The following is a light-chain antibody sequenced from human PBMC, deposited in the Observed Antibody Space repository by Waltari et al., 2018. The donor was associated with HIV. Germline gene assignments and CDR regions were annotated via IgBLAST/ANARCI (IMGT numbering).Light chain of an antibody. CDR3: AAWVDRLSGLV. V-gene: IGLV1-47*01. J-gene: IGLJ3*02. CDR2: RNN. CDR1: SPNIGGNY. Sequence: QSVQTQQPTASGTRGQRVTISCTGSSPNIGGNYVYWYQHLTGTAPKPLIYRNNRRPSRFPHRFSGSKSGPSASLAISGLRSEDEADYYCAAWVDRLSGLVFGGGTKLTVL.